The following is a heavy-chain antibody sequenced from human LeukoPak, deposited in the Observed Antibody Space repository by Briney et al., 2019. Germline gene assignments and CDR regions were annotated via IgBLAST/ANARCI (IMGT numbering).Heavy chain of an antibody. D-gene: IGHD3/OR15-3a*01. CDR3: AKDIAASGLEAFDL. V-gene: IGHV3-9*01. CDR1: GFTFDDYA. J-gene: IGHJ3*01. CDR2: ITWKGDNM. Sequence: GGSLRLSCAASGFTFDDYAMHWVRQVPGKGMEWVPGITWKGDNMAYADSVNGRFSISRDNAENSLFLQMNSLRPEDTALYYCAKDIAASGLEAFDLWGPGTMVTVSS.